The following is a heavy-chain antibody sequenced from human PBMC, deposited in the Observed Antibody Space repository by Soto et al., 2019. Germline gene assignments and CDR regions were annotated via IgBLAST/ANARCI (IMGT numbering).Heavy chain of an antibody. CDR2: IIPILGIA. J-gene: IGHJ3*02. D-gene: IGHD3-3*01. CDR3: ARSRRTNKRFLEWPDAFDI. Sequence: ASVKVSCKASGGTFSSYTISWVRQAPGQGLEWMGRIIPILGIANYAQKFQGRVTITADKSTSTAYMELSSLRSEDTAVYFCARSRRTNKRFLEWPDAFDIWGQETMVTVSS. CDR1: GGTFSSYT. V-gene: IGHV1-69*02.